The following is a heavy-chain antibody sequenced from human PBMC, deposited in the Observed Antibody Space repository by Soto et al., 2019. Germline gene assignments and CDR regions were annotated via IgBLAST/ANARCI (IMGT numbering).Heavy chain of an antibody. CDR2: INPNSGGT. CDR1: GYTFTGYY. J-gene: IGHJ4*02. D-gene: IGHD1-26*01. Sequence: QVQLVQSGAEVKKPGASVKVSCKASGYTFTGYYMHWVRQAPGQGLEWMGWINPNSGGTNYAQKFQGWVTMTRDTSISTAYMELSRLRSDDTAVYYCARPRAGVGATPAGHPEYFFDYWGQGTLVTVSS. V-gene: IGHV1-2*04. CDR3: ARPRAGVGATPAGHPEYFFDY.